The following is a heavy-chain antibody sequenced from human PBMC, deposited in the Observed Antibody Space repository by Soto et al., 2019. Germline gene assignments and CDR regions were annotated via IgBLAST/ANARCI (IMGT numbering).Heavy chain of an antibody. CDR2: IYTSGST. CDR1: GGSISSYY. CDR3: ARANYDSSGYYLDGMDV. Sequence: SETLSLTCTVSGGSISSYYWSWVRQPAGKGLEWIGRIYTSGSTNYNPSLKSRVTMSVDTSKNQFSLKLSSVTAADTAVYYCARANYDSSGYYLDGMDVWGQGTTVTVSS. V-gene: IGHV4-4*07. D-gene: IGHD3-22*01. J-gene: IGHJ6*02.